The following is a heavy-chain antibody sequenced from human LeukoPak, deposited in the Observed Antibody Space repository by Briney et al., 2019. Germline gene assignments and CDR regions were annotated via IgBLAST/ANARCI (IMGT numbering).Heavy chain of an antibody. V-gene: IGHV3-33*01. CDR1: GFTFSSYG. Sequence: GGSLRLSCAASGFTFSSYGMHRVRQAPGKGLEWVAVIWYDGSNKYYADSVKGRFTISRGNSKNTLYLQMNSLRAEDTAVYYCARGAYYYDSSGSALDYWGQGTLVTVSS. J-gene: IGHJ4*02. CDR3: ARGAYYYDSSGSALDY. D-gene: IGHD3-22*01. CDR2: IWYDGSNK.